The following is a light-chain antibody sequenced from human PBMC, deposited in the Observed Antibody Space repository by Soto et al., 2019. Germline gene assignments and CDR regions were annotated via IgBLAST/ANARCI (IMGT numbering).Light chain of an antibody. J-gene: IGKJ1*01. Sequence: DIQMTQSPSSLSASVGDRVTITCRASQSISSYLNWYQQKPGKAPKLLIYAASSLQSGVPSRFSGSGSGTDFTLTISNLQPEDFATYYCQQSYSTPWTFDQGTKVEIK. CDR2: AAS. CDR1: QSISSY. V-gene: IGKV1-39*01. CDR3: QQSYSTPWT.